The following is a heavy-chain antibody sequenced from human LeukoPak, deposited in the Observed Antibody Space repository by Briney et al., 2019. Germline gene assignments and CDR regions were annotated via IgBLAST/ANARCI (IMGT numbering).Heavy chain of an antibody. CDR3: AKDVEATITSGGCYFAH. Sequence: GGSLRLSCAASGFTLSSYALSWVRQAPGKGLEWVSSSSGSDGSAYYADSVKGRFTISRDTSRNSLYLRMHSLRPEDTAVYYCAKDVEATITSGGCYFAHWGQGALVTVSS. J-gene: IGHJ4*02. V-gene: IGHV3-23*01. CDR1: GFTLSSYA. CDR2: SSGSDGSA. D-gene: IGHD5-12*01.